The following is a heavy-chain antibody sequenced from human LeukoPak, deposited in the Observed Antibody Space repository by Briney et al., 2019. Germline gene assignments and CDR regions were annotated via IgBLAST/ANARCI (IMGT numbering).Heavy chain of an antibody. V-gene: IGHV3-23*01. CDR1: GFTFSSYG. CDR2: ISGSGGST. J-gene: IGHJ4*02. CDR3: AKDQSGYSGHPYFFDY. Sequence: GGSLRLSCAAPGFTFSSYGMNWVRQAPGKGLEWVSVISGSGGSTFYADSVKGRFTISRDNSKRMLYLQMNSLRAEDTAVYYCAKDQSGYSGHPYFFDYWGQGTLVTVSS. D-gene: IGHD5-12*01.